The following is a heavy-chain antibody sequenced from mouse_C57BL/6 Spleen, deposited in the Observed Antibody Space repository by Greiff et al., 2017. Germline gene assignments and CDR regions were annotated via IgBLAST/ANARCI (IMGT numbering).Heavy chain of an antibody. D-gene: IGHD1-1*01. CDR2: IDPETGGT. CDR3: TSQRIYYSFDY. CDR1: GYTFTDYE. V-gene: IGHV1-15*01. J-gene: IGHJ2*01. Sequence: VQLKQSGAELVRPGASVTLSCKASGYTFTDYEMHWVKQTPVHGLEWIGAIDPETGGTAYNQKFKGKAILTADKSSSTAYMELRSLTSEDSAVYYCTSQRIYYSFDYWGQGTTLTVSS.